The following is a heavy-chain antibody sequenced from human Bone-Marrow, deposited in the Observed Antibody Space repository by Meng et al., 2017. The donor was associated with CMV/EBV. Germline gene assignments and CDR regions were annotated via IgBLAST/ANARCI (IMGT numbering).Heavy chain of an antibody. D-gene: IGHD3-22*01. CDR2: INPNSGGT. CDR3: ARDPFLWSWFKEEVPGLGY. J-gene: IGHJ4*02. CDR1: GYTFTGYY. V-gene: IGHV1-2*02. Sequence: ASVKVSCKASGYTFTGYYMHWVRQAPGQGLEWMGWINPNSGGTNYAQKFQGRVTTTTDTSTSTAYMELRSLRSDDTAVYYCARDPFLWSWFKEEVPGLGYWGQGTLVTVSS.